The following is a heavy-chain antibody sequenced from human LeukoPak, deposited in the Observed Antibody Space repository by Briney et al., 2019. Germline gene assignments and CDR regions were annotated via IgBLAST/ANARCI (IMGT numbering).Heavy chain of an antibody. CDR1: GGSISSYY. J-gene: IGHJ5*02. Sequence: KSSETLSLTCTVSGGSISSYYWSWIRQRPGKGLEWIGYIYYSGSTNYNPSLKSRVTISVDMSKNQFSLKLSSVTAADTAVYYCARNNNWFDPWGQGTLVTVSS. CDR2: IYYSGST. CDR3: ARNNNWFDP. V-gene: IGHV4-59*01.